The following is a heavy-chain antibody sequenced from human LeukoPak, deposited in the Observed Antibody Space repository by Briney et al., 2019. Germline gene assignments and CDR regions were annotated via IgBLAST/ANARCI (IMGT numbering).Heavy chain of an antibody. Sequence: SETLSLTCAASGGPFSGYYWNWIRQPPGKGLEWIGEINHSGDINYNPSLKSRVTISVDTSKNQFSLKVRSVTAADTAVYFRARAPRCYDDSGGYNNYYYCAMDVWGQGTTVTVSS. J-gene: IGHJ6*02. V-gene: IGHV4-34*01. CDR3: ARAPRCYDDSGGYNNYYYCAMDV. CDR2: INHSGDI. D-gene: IGHD3-22*01. CDR1: GGPFSGYY.